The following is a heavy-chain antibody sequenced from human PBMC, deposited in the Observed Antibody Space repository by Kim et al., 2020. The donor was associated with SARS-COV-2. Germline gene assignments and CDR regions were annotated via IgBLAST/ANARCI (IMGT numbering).Heavy chain of an antibody. D-gene: IGHD5-12*01. Sequence: AEAVKGRLTTSRDNSKNTLYLEMMSLRADDTAVYYCAKDGYGGYGLYYFDYWGRGTLVTVSS. V-gene: IGHV3-23*01. CDR3: AKDGYGGYGLYYFDY. J-gene: IGHJ4*02.